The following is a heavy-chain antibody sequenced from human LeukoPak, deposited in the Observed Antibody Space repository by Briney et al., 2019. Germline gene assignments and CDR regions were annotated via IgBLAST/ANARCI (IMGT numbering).Heavy chain of an antibody. CDR1: GDSISSYY. D-gene: IGHD3-22*01. CDR3: ARHRVYDSSGPPPDFDY. CDR2: IYYSGST. V-gene: IGHV4-59*08. Sequence: SETLSLTCTVSGDSISSYYWSWIRQPPGKGLEWIGYIYYSGSTNYNPSLKSRVTISVDTSKNQFSLKLSSVTAADTAVYYCARHRVYDSSGPPPDFDYWGQGTLVTVSS. J-gene: IGHJ4*02.